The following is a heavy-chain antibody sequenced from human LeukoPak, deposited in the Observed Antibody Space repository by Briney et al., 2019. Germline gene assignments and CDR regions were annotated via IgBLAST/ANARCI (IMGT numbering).Heavy chain of an antibody. J-gene: IGHJ4*02. D-gene: IGHD6-13*01. CDR3: ARLHSSSGIDY. Sequence: SETLSLTCTVSGGSISSSSYYWGWIRQPPGKGLEWIGSIYYSGSTYYNPSLKSRVTISVDTSKNQFSLKLSSVTAADTAVYYCARLHSSSGIDYWGQGTLVTVSS. CDR2: IYYSGST. V-gene: IGHV4-39*01. CDR1: GGSISSSSYY.